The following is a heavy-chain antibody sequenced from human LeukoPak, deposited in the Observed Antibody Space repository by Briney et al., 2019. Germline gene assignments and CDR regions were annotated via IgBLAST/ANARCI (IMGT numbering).Heavy chain of an antibody. V-gene: IGHV3-74*01. J-gene: IGHJ4*02. CDR1: GFTFSTYW. D-gene: IGHD4/OR15-4a*01. CDR3: SRSDYDDY. Sequence: GGSLRLSCAASGFTFSTYWMHWVRQAPGKGLVWVSRIRSDGNSASYADSVRGRFTISRGNAKNTLYLQMNSLRAEDTAVYYCSRSDYDDYWGQGTLVTVSS. CDR2: IRSDGNSA.